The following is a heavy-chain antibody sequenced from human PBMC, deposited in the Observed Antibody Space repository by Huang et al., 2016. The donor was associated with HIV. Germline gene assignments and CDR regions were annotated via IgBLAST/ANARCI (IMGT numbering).Heavy chain of an antibody. CDR1: GGTFKRYA. CDR3: AKVAAGQPFHFYYYMDA. J-gene: IGHJ6*03. D-gene: IGHD3-3*02. Sequence: QVNLVQSGAEVRKPGSSVKVSCKASGGTFKRYALSWVRQAPGQGLEWMGSSFPLYGSAEYAEKFQDRVTLTAVGSTNTAFLELDRLTSEDTAVYYCAKVAAGQPFHFYYYMDAWGDGTTVIVSS. CDR2: SFPLYGSA. V-gene: IGHV1-69*13.